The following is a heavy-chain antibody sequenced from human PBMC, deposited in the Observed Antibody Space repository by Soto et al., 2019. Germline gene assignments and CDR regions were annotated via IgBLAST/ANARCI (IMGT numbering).Heavy chain of an antibody. Sequence: PSETLSLTCTVSDGSISGYYWSWIRQPPGKGLEWIGYIYYSGSTNYNPSLKSRVTMSVDTSRSQLSLRLSSVTAADTAVYYCARGYCSSSSCYSRTYDNWGQGTLVTVSS. CDR1: DGSISGYY. CDR3: ARGYCSSSSCYSRTYDN. D-gene: IGHD2-2*01. J-gene: IGHJ4*02. V-gene: IGHV4-59*01. CDR2: IYYSGST.